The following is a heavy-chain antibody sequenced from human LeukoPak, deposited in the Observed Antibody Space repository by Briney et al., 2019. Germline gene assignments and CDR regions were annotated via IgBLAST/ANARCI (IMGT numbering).Heavy chain of an antibody. Sequence: SETLSLTCAVSGGSISSSNWWSCVRQPPGKGLEWIGEIYHSGSTNYNPSLKSRVTMSVDTSKNQFSLKLSSVTAADTAVYYCARDRSYTIFGVAPIDYWGQGTLVTVSS. CDR2: IYHSGST. CDR3: ARDRSYTIFGVAPIDY. J-gene: IGHJ4*02. V-gene: IGHV4-4*02. D-gene: IGHD3-3*01. CDR1: GGSISSSNW.